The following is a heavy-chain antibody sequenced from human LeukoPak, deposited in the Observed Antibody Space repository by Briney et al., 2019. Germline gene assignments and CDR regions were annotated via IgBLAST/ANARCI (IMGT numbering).Heavy chain of an antibody. CDR3: AKADVPSATVTTGYDAFDI. Sequence: PGGSLRLSCAASGFTFDDYAMHWVRQAPGKGLEWVSGISWNSGSIGYADSVKGRFTISRDNAKNSLYLQMNSLRAEDTALYYCAKADVPSATVTTGYDAFDIWGQGTMVTVSS. V-gene: IGHV3-9*01. J-gene: IGHJ3*02. CDR1: GFTFDDYA. CDR2: ISWNSGSI. D-gene: IGHD4-17*01.